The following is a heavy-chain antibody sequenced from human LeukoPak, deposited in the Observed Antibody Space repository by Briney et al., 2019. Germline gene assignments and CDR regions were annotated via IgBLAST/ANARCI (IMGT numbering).Heavy chain of an antibody. CDR3: ARGYSSSSWEVDYYYMDV. CDR2: IYYSGST. V-gene: IGHV4-59*01. D-gene: IGHD6-6*01. J-gene: IGHJ6*03. CDR1: GGSISSYY. Sequence: SETLSLTCTVSGGSISSYYWSWLRQPPGKGLEWIGYIYYSGSTNYNPSLKSRVTISVDTSKNQFSLKLSSVTAADTAVYYCARGYSSSSWEVDYYYMDVWGKGTTVTISS.